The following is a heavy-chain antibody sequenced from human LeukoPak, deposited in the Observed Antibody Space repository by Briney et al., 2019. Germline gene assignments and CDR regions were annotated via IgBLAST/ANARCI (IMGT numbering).Heavy chain of an antibody. V-gene: IGHV1-69*13. D-gene: IGHD3-3*01. CDR2: IIPIFGTA. CDR1: GGTFSSYA. CDR3: ARSDTIFGVVIIYNFDY. J-gene: IGHJ4*02. Sequence: SVKVSCKASGGTFSSYAISWVRQAPGQGLEWMGGIIPIFGTANYAQKFQGRVTITADESTSTAYMELSRLRSDDTAVYYCARSDTIFGVVIIYNFDYWGQGTLVTVSS.